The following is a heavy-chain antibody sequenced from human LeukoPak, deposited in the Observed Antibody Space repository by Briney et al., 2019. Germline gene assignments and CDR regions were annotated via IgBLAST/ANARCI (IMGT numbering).Heavy chain of an antibody. D-gene: IGHD6-19*01. V-gene: IGHV4-61*02. J-gene: IGHJ3*02. CDR2: IYTSGST. CDR3: ARARSGTRNAFDI. Sequence: SETLSLTCTVSGGSISSGSYYWSWIRQPPGKGLEWIGRIYTSGSTNYNTSLKSRVTISVATSKSQFFLDLSSVTSSDTAVYYCARARSGTRNAFDIWGQGTMVIVSS. CDR1: GGSISSGSYY.